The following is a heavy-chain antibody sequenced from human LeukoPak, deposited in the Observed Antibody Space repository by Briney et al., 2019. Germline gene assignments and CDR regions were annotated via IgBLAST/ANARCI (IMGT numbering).Heavy chain of an antibody. J-gene: IGHJ4*02. CDR1: GYTFTSYG. D-gene: IGHD3-3*01. V-gene: IGHV1-18*01. CDR3: ARDATIFGVVIIPVDY. CDR2: ISAYNGNT. Sequence: EASVKVSCKASGYTFTSYGISWVRQAPGQGLEWMGWISAYNGNTNYAQKLQGRVTMTTDTSTSTAYMELRSLRSDDTAVYYCARDATIFGVVIIPVDYWGQETLVTVSS.